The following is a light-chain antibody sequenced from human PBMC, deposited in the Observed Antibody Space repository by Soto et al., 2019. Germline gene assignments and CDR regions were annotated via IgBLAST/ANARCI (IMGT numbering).Light chain of an antibody. V-gene: IGKV1-5*01. CDR2: DAS. Sequence: DIQMTQSPSTLSASVGDRVTITCRASQSISSWLAWYQQKPGKAPKLLIYDASSLESGVPSRFSGSGSGTEFTLIFSSLQPDDFATYYCQQYNSYSYTFGQGTK. J-gene: IGKJ2*01. CDR1: QSISSW. CDR3: QQYNSYSYT.